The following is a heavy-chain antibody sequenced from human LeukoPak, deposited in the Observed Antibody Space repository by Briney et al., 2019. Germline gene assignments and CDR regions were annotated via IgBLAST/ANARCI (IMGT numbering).Heavy chain of an antibody. J-gene: IGHJ4*02. V-gene: IGHV3-7*01. CDR2: IKQDGSEK. D-gene: IGHD5-18*01. CDR3: ARIGYGDSSFDY. CDR1: GFTFTNYW. Sequence: GGSLRLSCAASGFTFTNYWMSWVRQAPGKGLEWVANIKQDGSEKHYVDSLRGRFSISRDNAKNSVYLQMNSLRVEDTAVYYCARIGYGDSSFDYWGQGILVTVSS.